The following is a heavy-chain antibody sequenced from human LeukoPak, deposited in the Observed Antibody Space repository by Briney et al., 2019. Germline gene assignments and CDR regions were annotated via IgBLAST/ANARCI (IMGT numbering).Heavy chain of an antibody. Sequence: GGSLRPSCAASGFSVNSNYMTWVRQAPGGWLEWVSVLYTGGNTYYAESVQGRFSISRDNSRNTLYLQMNSLRAEDTAVYYCARGFYFVGRQPAYAFDFWGLGTLVTVSS. D-gene: IGHD3-10*02. CDR1: GFSVNSNY. CDR3: ARGFYFVGRQPAYAFDF. V-gene: IGHV3-53*01. CDR2: LYTGGNT. J-gene: IGHJ4*02.